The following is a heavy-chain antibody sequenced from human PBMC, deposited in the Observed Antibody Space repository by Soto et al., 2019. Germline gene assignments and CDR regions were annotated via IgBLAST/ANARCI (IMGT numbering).Heavy chain of an antibody. CDR3: PRRGYSYGYYFDY. V-gene: IGHV5-51*01. CDR1: GYSFTSYL. CDR2: IYPGDSDT. Sequence: HXESLKVSWKCSGYSFTSYLIGLVLQMPGKGLEWMGIIYPGDSDTRYSPSFQGQVTISADKSISTAYLQWSSLKASDTAMYYCPRRGYSYGYYFDYWGQGTLVTVSS. J-gene: IGHJ4*02. D-gene: IGHD5-18*01.